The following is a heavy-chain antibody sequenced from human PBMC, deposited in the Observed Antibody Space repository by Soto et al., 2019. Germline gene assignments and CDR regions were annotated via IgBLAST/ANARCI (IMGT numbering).Heavy chain of an antibody. D-gene: IGHD1-26*01. Sequence: VASVKVSCKASGYTFNTYNMYWVRQAPGQGLEWMGVINPSIGSTNYAQKFQGRVIMTRDTSTSTVYMELSTLRSDDTAVYYCARLYSGSRLDYWGQGTLVTVSS. V-gene: IGHV1-46*02. CDR3: ARLYSGSRLDY. CDR2: INPSIGST. J-gene: IGHJ4*02. CDR1: GYTFNTYN.